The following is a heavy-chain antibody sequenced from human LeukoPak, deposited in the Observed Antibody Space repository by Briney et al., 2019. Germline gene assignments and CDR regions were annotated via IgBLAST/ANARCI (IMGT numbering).Heavy chain of an antibody. J-gene: IGHJ3*02. CDR1: GFTVSSNY. D-gene: IGHD3-3*01. Sequence: PGGSLRLSCAASGFTVSSNYMNWVRQAPGKGLEWVSSISSSSSYIYYADSVKGRFTISRDNAKNSLYLQMNSLRAEDTAVYYCARASFADGVALDAFDIWGQGTMVTVSS. CDR3: ARASFADGVALDAFDI. CDR2: ISSSSSYI. V-gene: IGHV3-21*01.